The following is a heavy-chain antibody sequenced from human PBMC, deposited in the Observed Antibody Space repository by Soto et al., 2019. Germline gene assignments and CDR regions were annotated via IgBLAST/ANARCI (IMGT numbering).Heavy chain of an antibody. Sequence: QVQLQESGPGLVKPSETLSLTCTVSGASISSGNYYWSWIRQPPGKGLEWIGYIYNSGDTFYNPSLKSRVTISLHTSKNQFSLKVDSVTAADTAVYYCASSYCVGDCYYYYWYGIDVWGQGTAVTVSS. J-gene: IGHJ6*02. CDR1: GASISSGNYY. V-gene: IGHV4-30-4*01. CDR2: IYNSGDT. D-gene: IGHD2-21*02. CDR3: ASSYCVGDCYYYYWYGIDV.